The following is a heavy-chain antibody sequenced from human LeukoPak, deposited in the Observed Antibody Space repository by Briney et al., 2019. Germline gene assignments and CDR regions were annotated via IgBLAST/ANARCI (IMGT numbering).Heavy chain of an antibody. J-gene: IGHJ3*02. Sequence: GRSLRLSCAASGFTFDDYAMHWVRQAPGKGLEWVSGINWNSGSTGYADSVKGRFTISRDNAKNSLYLQMNSLRAEDTALYYCAKDRYSGLDAFDIWGQGTMVTVSS. D-gene: IGHD5-12*01. CDR2: INWNSGST. CDR3: AKDRYSGLDAFDI. V-gene: IGHV3-9*01. CDR1: GFTFDDYA.